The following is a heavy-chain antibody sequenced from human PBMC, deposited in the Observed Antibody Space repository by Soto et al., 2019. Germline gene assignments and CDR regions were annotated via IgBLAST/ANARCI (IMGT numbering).Heavy chain of an antibody. V-gene: IGHV3-21*02. CDR2: ISSKGSYI. CDR1: GFNFSTYG. J-gene: IGHJ5*02. D-gene: IGHD3-10*01. Sequence: DVQLVESGGGLVKPGGSLRLSCAASGFNFSTYGMNWVRQAPGKGLEWVSSISSKGSYIYYTPSVKGRFTISRDNAKNSVYLQMNSLRAEDTAVYYCGRDRSHYAGVGKIDPWGQGHLVAVSS. CDR3: GRDRSHYAGVGKIDP.